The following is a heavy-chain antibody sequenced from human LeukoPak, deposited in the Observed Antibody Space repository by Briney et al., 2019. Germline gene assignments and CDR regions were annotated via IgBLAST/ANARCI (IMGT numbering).Heavy chain of an antibody. J-gene: IGHJ6*02. V-gene: IGHV3-15*05. D-gene: IGHD1-26*01. CDR1: GIILNNAW. Sequence: PGESLRLSCAASGIILNNAWMSWVRQAPGKGVEWVGRIKSKTDGETRDNAAPIKGRFSISRSDSKCTLSLQMNSLKTKDTAVYYCTTDRGKYGMDVWGQGTTVTVSS. CDR2: IKSKTDGETR. CDR3: TTDRGKYGMDV.